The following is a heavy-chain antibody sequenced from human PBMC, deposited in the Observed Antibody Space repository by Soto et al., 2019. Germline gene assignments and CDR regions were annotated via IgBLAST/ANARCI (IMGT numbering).Heavy chain of an antibody. Sequence: SETLSLTCTVSGGSISSYYWSWIRQPPGKGLEWIGYIYYSGSTNYNPSLKSRVTISVDTSKNQFSLKLSSVTAADTAVYYCARHAGSGVVAATPYWFDPWGQGTLVTVSS. CDR3: ARHAGSGVVAATPYWFDP. CDR2: IYYSGST. D-gene: IGHD2-15*01. J-gene: IGHJ5*02. CDR1: GGSISSYY. V-gene: IGHV4-59*08.